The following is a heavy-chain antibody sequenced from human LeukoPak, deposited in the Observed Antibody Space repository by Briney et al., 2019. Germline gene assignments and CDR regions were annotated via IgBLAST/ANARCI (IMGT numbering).Heavy chain of an antibody. Sequence: PGGSLRLSCTVSGFTFSSYWMHWVRQAPGKGLVWVSRINSDGSSTSYADSVKGRFTISRDNAKNTLYLQMNSLRAEDTAVYYCASIVGATGDDAFDIWGQGTMVTVSS. CDR2: INSDGSST. CDR1: GFTFSSYW. D-gene: IGHD1-26*01. J-gene: IGHJ3*02. V-gene: IGHV3-74*01. CDR3: ASIVGATGDDAFDI.